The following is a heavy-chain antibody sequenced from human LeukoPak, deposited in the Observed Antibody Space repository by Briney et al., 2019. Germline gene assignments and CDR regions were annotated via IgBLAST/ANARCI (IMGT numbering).Heavy chain of an antibody. CDR3: ARGGITMVRGRVGMDV. Sequence: PSETLSLTCAVYGGSFSEYHWTWIRQPPGTGLEWIGEINHSGSTNSCPSLKSRVTMSVDTSKNQFFLNLRSVTAADTAIYYCARGGITMVRGRVGMDVWGQGTTVTVSS. CDR1: GGSFSEYH. CDR2: INHSGST. V-gene: IGHV4-34*01. J-gene: IGHJ6*02. D-gene: IGHD3-10*01.